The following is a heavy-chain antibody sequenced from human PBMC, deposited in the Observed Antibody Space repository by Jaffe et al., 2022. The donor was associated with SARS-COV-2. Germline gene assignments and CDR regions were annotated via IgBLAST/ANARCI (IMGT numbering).Heavy chain of an antibody. V-gene: IGHV3-23*01. CDR1: GFTFSSYA. CDR3: AKDHYGDYVAYYYYGMDV. D-gene: IGHD4-17*01. Sequence: EVQLLESGGGLVQPGGSLRLSCAASGFTFSSYAMSWVRQAPGKGLEWVSVISGSGGGTYYADSVKGRFTISRDNSKNTLYLQMNSLRAEDTAVYYCAKDHYGDYVAYYYYGMDVWGQGTTVTVSS. CDR2: ISGSGGGT. J-gene: IGHJ6*02.